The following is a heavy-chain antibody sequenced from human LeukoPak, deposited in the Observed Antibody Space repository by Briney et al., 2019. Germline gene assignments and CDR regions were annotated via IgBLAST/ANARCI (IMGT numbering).Heavy chain of an antibody. CDR1: GFTFGDYA. Sequence: GGSLRLSCTASGFTFGDYAMSWVRQAPGKGLEWVGFIRSKAYGGTTEYAASVKGRFTISRDDSKSIAYLQMNSLKTEDTAVYYCTTDSRLAYYYYYMDVWGKGTTVTVSS. CDR2: IRSKAYGGTT. D-gene: IGHD4-11*01. V-gene: IGHV3-49*04. J-gene: IGHJ6*03. CDR3: TTDSRLAYYYYYMDV.